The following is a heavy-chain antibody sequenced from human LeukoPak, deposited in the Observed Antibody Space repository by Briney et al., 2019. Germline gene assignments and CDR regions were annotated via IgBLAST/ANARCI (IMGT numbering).Heavy chain of an antibody. Sequence: GGSLRLSCAVFGFTFSSYWMSWVRQAPGKGLEWVSSISSSSSYIYYADSVKGRFTISRDNAKNSLYLQMNSLRAEDTAVYYCARGHYGSDLFDYWGQGTLVTVSS. CDR1: GFTFSSYW. V-gene: IGHV3-21*01. D-gene: IGHD3-10*01. CDR2: ISSSSSYI. CDR3: ARGHYGSDLFDY. J-gene: IGHJ4*02.